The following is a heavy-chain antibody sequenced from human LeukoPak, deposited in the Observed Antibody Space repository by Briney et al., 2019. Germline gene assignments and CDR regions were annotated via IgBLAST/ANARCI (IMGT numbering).Heavy chain of an antibody. CDR3: ARLSAMLRGPEAFYYFEY. J-gene: IGHJ4*02. D-gene: IGHD3-10*01. CDR2: IQQDGSER. V-gene: IGHV3-7*01. CDR1: GFTFSSYS. Sequence: SGGSLRLSCAASGFTFSSYSMNWVRQAPGKGLEWLANIQQDGSERYYVDSVKGRFTISRDNAKNSLYLQMNSLRAEDTAVYYCARLSAMLRGPEAFYYFEYWGQGTLVTVSS.